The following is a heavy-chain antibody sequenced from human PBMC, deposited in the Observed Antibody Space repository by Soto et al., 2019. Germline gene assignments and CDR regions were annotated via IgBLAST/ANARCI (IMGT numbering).Heavy chain of an antibody. CDR3: ARGRGYSYGPYYFDY. Sequence: PSETLSLTCTFSCGSIISEGYYWSWFRQLPGKGLEWIGDIYYSGTTYHNPSLRSRLTISGDASKNQFSLKLSSVTAADTALYYCARGRGYSYGPYYFDYWGQGTLVTAPQ. V-gene: IGHV4-31*03. CDR2: IYYSGTT. CDR1: CGSIISEGYY. J-gene: IGHJ4*02. D-gene: IGHD5-18*01.